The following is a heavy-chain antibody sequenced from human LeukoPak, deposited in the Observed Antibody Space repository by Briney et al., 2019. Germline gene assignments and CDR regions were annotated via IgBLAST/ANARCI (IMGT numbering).Heavy chain of an antibody. CDR3: LRGIAARQLIDY. Sequence: SETLSLTCTVSGGSISSSSYYWGWIRQPPGKGLEWIGSIYYSGSTYYNPSLKSRVTISVDTSKNQFSLKLSSVTAADTAVHYCLRGIAARQLIDYWGQGTLVTVSS. CDR1: GGSISSSSYY. V-gene: IGHV4-39*01. D-gene: IGHD6-6*01. J-gene: IGHJ4*02. CDR2: IYYSGST.